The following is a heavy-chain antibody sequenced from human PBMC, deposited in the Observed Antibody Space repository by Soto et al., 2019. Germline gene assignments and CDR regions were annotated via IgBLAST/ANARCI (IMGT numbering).Heavy chain of an antibody. CDR2: IYPCDSDT. CDR3: AMGGRYDTTSIGY. CDR1: GYSCTSYW. J-gene: IGHJ4*02. Sequence: PGEHLKISCKGSGYSCTSYWIGWVRQMPGKGLEWMGIIYPCDSDTRYSPSFQGQVTISADKSISTAYLQWSSLKASGSSMDYCAMGGRYDTTSIGYWGQGTLVTLSS. V-gene: IGHV5-51*01. D-gene: IGHD1-26*01.